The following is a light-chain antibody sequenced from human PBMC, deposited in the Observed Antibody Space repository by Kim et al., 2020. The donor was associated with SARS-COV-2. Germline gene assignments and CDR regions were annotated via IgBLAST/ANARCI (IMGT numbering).Light chain of an antibody. CDR1: QSVSNNY. V-gene: IGKV3-20*01. Sequence: SPGERATLSCMASQSVSNNYLAWYQQKPGQAPRLLIYGASSRATGIPDRFSGSGSGKDFTLTISRLEPEDFAVFYCQQYGGSPRTFGQGTKVDIK. J-gene: IGKJ1*01. CDR2: GAS. CDR3: QQYGGSPRT.